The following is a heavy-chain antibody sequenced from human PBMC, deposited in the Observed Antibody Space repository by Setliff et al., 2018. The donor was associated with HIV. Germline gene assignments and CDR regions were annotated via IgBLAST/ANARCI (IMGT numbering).Heavy chain of an antibody. D-gene: IGHD6-19*01. V-gene: IGHV1-18*01. CDR2: ISPYNGHT. CDR1: GYTFTTYD. CDR3: ARAAVAGPWRKLDY. J-gene: IGHJ4*02. Sequence: ASVKVSCKASGYTFTTYDITWVRQAPGQGLEWLGWISPYNGHTNFAQNFQDRVTITADKSTRTAYMELRSLRSDDTAVYYCARAAVAGPWRKLDYWGQGTLVTVSS.